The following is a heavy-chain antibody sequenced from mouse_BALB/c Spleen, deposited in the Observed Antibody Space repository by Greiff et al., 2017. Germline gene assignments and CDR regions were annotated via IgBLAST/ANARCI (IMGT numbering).Heavy chain of an antibody. CDR3: TRERDGYYFAY. CDR2: IYPSDSYT. Sequence: VQLQQPGAELVRPGASVKLSCKASGYTFTSYWINWVKQRPGQGLEWIGNIYPSDSYTNYNQKFKDKATLTVDKSSSTAYMQLSSPTSEDSAVYYCTRERDGYYFAYWGQGTLVTVSA. J-gene: IGHJ3*01. D-gene: IGHD2-3*01. CDR1: GYTFTSYW. V-gene: IGHV1-69*02.